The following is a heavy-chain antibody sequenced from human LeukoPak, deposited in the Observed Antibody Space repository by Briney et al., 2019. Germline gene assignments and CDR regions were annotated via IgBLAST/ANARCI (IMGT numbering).Heavy chain of an antibody. CDR2: ISYDGTNK. V-gene: IGHV3-30*04. CDR1: GFTFSSYA. D-gene: IGHD5-18*01. Sequence: PGKSLRLSCAASGFTFSSYAMHWVRQAPGKGLECVAAISYDGTNKYYADSVKGRFTISRDDSKNTLYLQMNSLRTEDTAVYYCARSGWIQLWFYDYWGQGTLVTVSS. J-gene: IGHJ4*02. CDR3: ARSGWIQLWFYDY.